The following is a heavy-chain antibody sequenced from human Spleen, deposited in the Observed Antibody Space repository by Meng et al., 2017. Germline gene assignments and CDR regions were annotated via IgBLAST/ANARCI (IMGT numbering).Heavy chain of an antibody. J-gene: IGHJ4*02. CDR2: IVSDGGIT. CDR3: ARDLGWVLFDY. D-gene: IGHD3-3*01. CDR1: GFNFGDYQ. V-gene: IGHV3-74*01. Sequence: GESLKISCGASGFNFGDYQMHWVRQSPGKGLEWISRIVSDGGITYYADSVKGRFTISRDNAKNTLYLQMNSLGADDTAVYYCARDLGWVLFDYWGQGSLVTVSS.